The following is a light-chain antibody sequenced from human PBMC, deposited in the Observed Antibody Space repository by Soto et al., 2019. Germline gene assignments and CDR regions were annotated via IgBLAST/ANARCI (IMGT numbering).Light chain of an antibody. Sequence: QSVLAQPPSASGSPGQSVTISCTGSGSDIGAYNFVSWYQQHPGKAPKLMIFGVTERPSGVPDRFSGSKSGNTASLTVSGLQADDEAVYYCYSYAGSSVVWLFGGGTKVTVL. CDR2: GVT. CDR1: GSDIGAYNF. J-gene: IGLJ3*02. CDR3: YSYAGSSVVWL. V-gene: IGLV2-8*01.